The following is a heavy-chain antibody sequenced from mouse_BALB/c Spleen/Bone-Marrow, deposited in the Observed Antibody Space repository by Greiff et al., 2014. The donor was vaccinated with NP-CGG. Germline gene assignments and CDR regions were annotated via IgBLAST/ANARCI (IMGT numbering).Heavy chain of an antibody. Sequence: EVQLQQSGAELVKPGASVKLSCTASGFNIKNTYIYWVKQRPEQGLEWIGRIDPANVNTKYDPKFQGKATITADTSSNTAYLQLSSLTSEDTAVYYCATYYYGSSLFAYWGQGTLVTVSA. CDR3: ATYYYGSSLFAY. CDR2: IDPANVNT. D-gene: IGHD1-1*01. J-gene: IGHJ3*01. V-gene: IGHV14-3*02. CDR1: GFNIKNTY.